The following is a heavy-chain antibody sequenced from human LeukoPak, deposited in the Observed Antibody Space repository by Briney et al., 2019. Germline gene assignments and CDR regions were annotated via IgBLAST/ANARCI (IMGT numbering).Heavy chain of an antibody. CDR2: INHSGST. V-gene: IGHV4-34*01. Sequence: SETLSLTCAVYGGSFSGYYWSWIRQPPGKGLEWIGEINHSGSTNYNPSLKSRVTISVDTSKNQFSPKLSSVTAADTAVYYCARRGALYDSSGFDYWGQGTLVTVSS. CDR1: GGSFSGYY. J-gene: IGHJ4*02. CDR3: ARRGALYDSSGFDY. D-gene: IGHD3-22*01.